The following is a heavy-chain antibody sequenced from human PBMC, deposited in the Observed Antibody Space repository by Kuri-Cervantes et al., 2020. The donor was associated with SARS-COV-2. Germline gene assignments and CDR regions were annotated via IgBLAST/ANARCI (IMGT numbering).Heavy chain of an antibody. CDR1: GYTFTSYY. J-gene: IGHJ4*02. CDR2: INPSGGST. CDR3: YCAPKEGFDS. Sequence: ASVKVSCKASGYTFTSYYMHWVRQAPGQGLEWMGIINPSGGSTSYAQKHQGRVTMTRDTSTSTVYLELSSLTSEDTAIYYCYCAPKEGFDSWVQGTLVTVSS. D-gene: IGHD2-21*01. V-gene: IGHV1-46*01.